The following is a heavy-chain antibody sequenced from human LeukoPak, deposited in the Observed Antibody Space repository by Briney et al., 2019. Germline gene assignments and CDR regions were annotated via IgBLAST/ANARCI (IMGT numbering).Heavy chain of an antibody. V-gene: IGHV3-11*04. D-gene: IGHD6-13*01. CDR3: AREFWYRFEI. CDR1: GFIFSDYY. Sequence: PGGSLRLSCAASGFIFSDYYMRWLRQAPGKGLEFVAYISSDGTANYYADSVKGRFTISGDNAQNSVHLELSDLRAEDTAVYYCAREFWYRFEIWGQGTVVTVSS. J-gene: IGHJ4*02. CDR2: ISSDGTAN.